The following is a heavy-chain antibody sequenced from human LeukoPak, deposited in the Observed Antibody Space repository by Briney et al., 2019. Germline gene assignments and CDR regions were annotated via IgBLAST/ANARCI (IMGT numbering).Heavy chain of an antibody. CDR2: IYYSGST. V-gene: IGHV4-31*03. CDR1: GGSISSGGYY. D-gene: IGHD3-22*01. CDR3: ARDPDYYDSSGYLPGGAFDI. J-gene: IGHJ3*02. Sequence: SQTLSLTCTVSGGSISSGGYYWSWIRQHPGKGLEWIGYIYYSGSTYYNPSLKSRVTISVDTSKNQFSLKLSSVTAADTAVYYCARDPDYYDSSGYLPGGAFDIWGQGTMVTFSS.